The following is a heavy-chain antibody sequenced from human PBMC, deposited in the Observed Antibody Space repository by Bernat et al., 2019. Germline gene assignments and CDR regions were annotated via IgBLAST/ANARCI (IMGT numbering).Heavy chain of an antibody. V-gene: IGHV3-33*01. D-gene: IGHD4-17*01. Sequence: QVQLVESGGGVVQPGRSLRLSCEASKFTFSSYGMHWVRQAPGTGLEWVAVIWHDGSNENYADSVKGRFTISRDNSKNTLYLQMNSLRAEDTAVYYCARVSLYGAPASAMDVWGQGTTVTVSS. CDR3: ARVSLYGAPASAMDV. J-gene: IGHJ6*02. CDR2: IWHDGSNE. CDR1: KFTFSSYG.